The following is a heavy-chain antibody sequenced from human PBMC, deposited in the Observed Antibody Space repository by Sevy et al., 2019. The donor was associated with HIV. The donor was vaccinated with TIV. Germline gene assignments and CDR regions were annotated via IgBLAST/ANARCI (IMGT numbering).Heavy chain of an antibody. Sequence: SETLSLTCTVSGDSISGYYWSWIRQPPGKGLEWFGYIYYSGSTNYNPSLESRVTISKDTSKNQFSLKLGSVTAADTAVYYCARTTPYYYYGVDVWGQGTTVTVSS. J-gene: IGHJ6*02. D-gene: IGHD4-17*01. V-gene: IGHV4-59*01. CDR2: IYYSGST. CDR1: GDSISGYY. CDR3: ARTTPYYYYGVDV.